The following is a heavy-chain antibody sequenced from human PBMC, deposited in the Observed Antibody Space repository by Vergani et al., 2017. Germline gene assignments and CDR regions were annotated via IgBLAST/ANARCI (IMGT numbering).Heavy chain of an antibody. CDR2: ISGSGGST. J-gene: IGHJ3*02. CDR1: GFTFSSYA. CDR3: AKDFCSSTSCYTPPDAFDI. D-gene: IGHD2-2*02. Sequence: EVQLLESGGGLVQPGGSLRLSCAASGFTFSSYAMSWVRQAPGMGLEWVSAISGSGGSTYYADSVNGRFTISRDNSKNPLYQQMNSLRAEDTAVYYCAKDFCSSTSCYTPPDAFDIWDQVTMVTVSS. V-gene: IGHV3-23*01.